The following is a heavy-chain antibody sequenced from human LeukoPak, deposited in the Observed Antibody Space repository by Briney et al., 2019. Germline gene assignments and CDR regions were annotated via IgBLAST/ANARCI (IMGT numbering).Heavy chain of an antibody. Sequence: GGSLRLSCAGSGFTFRSYAMTWLRQAPGKGLEGVSGISGAGGTTYYTDSVKGRFTISRDNSNNMLHLQMNSVRAEDTAVYHCARDWTSSGRSFDYWGRGTLVTVSS. J-gene: IGHJ4*02. V-gene: IGHV3-23*01. CDR1: GFTFRSYA. CDR2: ISGAGGTT. D-gene: IGHD1-26*01. CDR3: ARDWTSSGRSFDY.